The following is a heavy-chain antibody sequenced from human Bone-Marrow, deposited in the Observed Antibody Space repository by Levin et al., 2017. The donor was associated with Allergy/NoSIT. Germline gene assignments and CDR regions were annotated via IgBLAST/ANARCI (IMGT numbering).Heavy chain of an antibody. D-gene: IGHD3-10*01. Sequence: GGSLRLSCAASGFTFSTYGMHWVRQAPGKGLEWVALISYDGSDKKYADSVKGRFTMSRDNSKNKLYLQMNSLRPEDTAVYYCAKGSRLLWFGEFFDYWGQGTLVTVSS. CDR3: AKGSRLLWFGEFFDY. CDR2: ISYDGSDK. V-gene: IGHV3-30*18. J-gene: IGHJ4*02. CDR1: GFTFSTYG.